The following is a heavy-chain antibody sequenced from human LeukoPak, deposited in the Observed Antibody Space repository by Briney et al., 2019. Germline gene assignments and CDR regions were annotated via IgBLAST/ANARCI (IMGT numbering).Heavy chain of an antibody. D-gene: IGHD3-10*01. V-gene: IGHV1-18*01. Sequence: ASVKVSCKASGYTFTSYGISWVRQAPGQGLEWMGWISGYNANTNYAQKFQGRVTMTKDIPTSSAYMELRSLGSDDTAVYYCAKFHNNHYGVDIYYKRGFYYFDYWGQGTLVTVSS. CDR2: ISGYNANT. CDR3: AKFHNNHYGVDIYYKRGFYYFDY. CDR1: GYTFTSYG. J-gene: IGHJ4*02.